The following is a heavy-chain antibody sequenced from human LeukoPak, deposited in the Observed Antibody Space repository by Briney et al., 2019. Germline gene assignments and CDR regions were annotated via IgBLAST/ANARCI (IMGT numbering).Heavy chain of an antibody. V-gene: IGHV4-4*07. Sequence: PSETLSLTCTVSRGSTSTYYWSWIRQPAGKGLEWIGRIYPSGNTNFNPSLMSRVTMSIDTSKNQFSLKLSSVTAADTAVYYCASNTGTVFDYWGQGALVTVSS. J-gene: IGHJ4*02. CDR2: IYPSGNT. CDR3: ASNTGTVFDY. D-gene: IGHD7-27*01. CDR1: RGSTSTYY.